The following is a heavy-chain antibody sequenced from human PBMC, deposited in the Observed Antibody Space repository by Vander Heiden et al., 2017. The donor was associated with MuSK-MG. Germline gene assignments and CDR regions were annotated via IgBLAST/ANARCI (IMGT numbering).Heavy chain of an antibody. CDR2: INPSGGST. CDR3: ARVTVSRFAFDY. CDR1: GYTFTSYY. Sequence: QVQLVQSAAEVKKPGASVTVSCKASGYTFTSYYMHWVRQAPGQGLEWMGIINPSGGSTSYAQKFQGRVTMTRDTSTSTVYMELSSLRSEDTDVYYCARVTVSRFAFDYWGQGTRVTVSS. J-gene: IGHJ4*02. V-gene: IGHV1-46*03. D-gene: IGHD3-10*01.